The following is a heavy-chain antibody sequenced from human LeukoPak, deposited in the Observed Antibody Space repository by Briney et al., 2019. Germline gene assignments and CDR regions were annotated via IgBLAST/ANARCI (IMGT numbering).Heavy chain of an antibody. V-gene: IGHV4-39*01. CDR2: IYYSGST. J-gene: IGHJ3*02. D-gene: IGHD2-8*01. Sequence: SGTLPLTCTVSSGSISSGAYDWGWLRQPPGKGLEWVGSIYYSGSTYYNPSLKSRVTVSVDPSTTEFSLKLCSVTAADTAVYYCVRGINVDAYDIWGQGTMVTVSS. CDR1: SGSISSGAYD. CDR3: VRGINVDAYDI.